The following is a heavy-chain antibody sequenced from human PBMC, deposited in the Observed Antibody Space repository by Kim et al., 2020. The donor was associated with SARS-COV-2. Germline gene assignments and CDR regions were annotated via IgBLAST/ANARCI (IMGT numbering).Heavy chain of an antibody. CDR3: ARANDFWSGYYLN. Sequence: SVKVSCKASGGTFSSYAISWVRQAPGQGLEWMGRIIPILGIANYAQKFQGRVTITADKSTSTAYMELSSLRSEDTAVYYCARANDFWSGYYLNWGQGTLVTVSS. CDR2: IIPILGIA. D-gene: IGHD3-3*01. V-gene: IGHV1-69*04. CDR1: GGTFSSYA. J-gene: IGHJ4*02.